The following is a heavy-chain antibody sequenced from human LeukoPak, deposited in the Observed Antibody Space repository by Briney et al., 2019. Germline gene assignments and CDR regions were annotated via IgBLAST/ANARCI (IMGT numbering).Heavy chain of an antibody. CDR3: ARDRLKLERTSFHYYYGMDV. Sequence: SETLSLTCTVSGGSISSYYWSWIRQPPGKGLEWLGYIYYSGSTNYNPSLKSRVTISVDTSKNQFSLKLGSVTAADTAVYYCARDRLKLERTSFHYYYGMDVWGQGTTVTVSS. J-gene: IGHJ6*02. CDR2: IYYSGST. D-gene: IGHD1-1*01. V-gene: IGHV4-59*01. CDR1: GGSISSYY.